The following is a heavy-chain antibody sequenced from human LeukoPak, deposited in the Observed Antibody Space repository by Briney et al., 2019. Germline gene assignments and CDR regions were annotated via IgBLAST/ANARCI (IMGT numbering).Heavy chain of an antibody. CDR3: ASGEGLFDY. D-gene: IGHD2-21*01. J-gene: IGHJ4*02. CDR1: GDTVSSNSAA. Sequence: SQTLSLTFAISGDTVSSNSAAWNWLRQSPSRGLEWLGRTYYRSKWYNDYAVSVKSRITINPDTSKNQFSLQLNSVTPEDTAVYYCASGEGLFDYWGQGTLVTVSS. CDR2: TYYRSKWYN. V-gene: IGHV6-1*01.